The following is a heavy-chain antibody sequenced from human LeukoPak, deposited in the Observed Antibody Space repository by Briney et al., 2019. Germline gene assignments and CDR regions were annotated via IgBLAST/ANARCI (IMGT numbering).Heavy chain of an antibody. D-gene: IGHD3-3*01. CDR1: GYTFTSYY. Sequence: ASVKVSCKASGYTFTSYYMHWVRQAPGQGLEWMGIINPSGGSTSYAQKFQGRVTMTRDTSTSTVYMELSSLRSEDTAVYYCAREDRDDFWSGSYYFDYWGQGTLVTVSS. CDR3: AREDRDDFWSGSYYFDY. J-gene: IGHJ4*02. V-gene: IGHV1-46*01. CDR2: INPSGGST.